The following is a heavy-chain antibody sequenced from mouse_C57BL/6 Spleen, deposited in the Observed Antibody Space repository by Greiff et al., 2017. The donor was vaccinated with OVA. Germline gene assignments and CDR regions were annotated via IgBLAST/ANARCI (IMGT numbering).Heavy chain of an antibody. CDR2: IYPGDGDT. J-gene: IGHJ4*01. CDR3: ARGRNYAMDY. D-gene: IGHD3-3*01. V-gene: IGHV1-82*01. Sequence: VQLVESGPELVKPGASVKISCKASGYAFSSSWMNWVKQRPGTGLEWIGRIYPGDGDTNYNGKFKGKATLTADKSSSTAYMQLSSLTSEDSAVYFCARGRNYAMDYWGQGTSVTVSS. CDR1: GYAFSSSW.